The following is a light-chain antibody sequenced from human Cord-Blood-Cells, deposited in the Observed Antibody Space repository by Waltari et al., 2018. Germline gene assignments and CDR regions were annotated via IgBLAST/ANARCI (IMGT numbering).Light chain of an antibody. CDR3: QQRYSTPT. CDR1: QSISSY. V-gene: IGKV1-39*01. CDR2: AAS. J-gene: IGKJ1*01. Sequence: DIQMTQSPSSLSASVGDRVTITCRASQSISSYLNWYQQKPGKAPKLLIYAASSLQSGVPLRFSGSGSGTDFTLTISSLQPEDFATYYCQQRYSTPTFGQGTKVEIK.